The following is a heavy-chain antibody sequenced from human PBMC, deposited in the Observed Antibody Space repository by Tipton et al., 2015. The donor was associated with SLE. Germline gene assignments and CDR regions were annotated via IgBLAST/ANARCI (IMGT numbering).Heavy chain of an antibody. J-gene: IGHJ4*02. CDR3: AQGPSYGAFDY. CDR1: GFTFSSYA. V-gene: IGHV3-30-3*02. CDR2: ISYDGSNK. Sequence: SLRLSCAASGFTFSSYAMHWVRQAPGKGLEWVAVISYDGSNKYYADSVKGRFTISRDNSKNTLYLQMNSLRAEDTAVYYCAQGPSYGAFDYWGQGTLVTVSS. D-gene: IGHD5-18*01.